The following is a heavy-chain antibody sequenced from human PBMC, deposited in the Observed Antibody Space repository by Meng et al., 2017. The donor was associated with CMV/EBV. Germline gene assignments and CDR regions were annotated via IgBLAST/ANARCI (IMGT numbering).Heavy chain of an antibody. J-gene: IGHJ4*02. Sequence: ALVVWPGARVKKPGASVKVSWKASGYTFTSYGISWVRQAPGQGLEWMGWISAYNGNTNYAQKLQGRVTMTTDTSTSTAYMELRSLRSDDTAVYYCARAWVGEEYYFDYWGQGTLVTVSS. D-gene: IGHD3-10*01. V-gene: IGHV1-18*01. CDR1: GYTFTSYG. CDR2: ISAYNGNT. CDR3: ARAWVGEEYYFDY.